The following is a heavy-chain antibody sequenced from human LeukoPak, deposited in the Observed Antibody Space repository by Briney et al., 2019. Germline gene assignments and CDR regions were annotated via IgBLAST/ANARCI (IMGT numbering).Heavy chain of an antibody. CDR2: INWSGGST. V-gene: IGHV3-20*04. D-gene: IGHD2-2*01. Sequence: GGSLRLSCTASGLAFDEHGMSWVRQVPGKGLEWVSGINWSGGSTGYADPLRGRFTISRDNAKNSLHLQMDSLRAEDTALYYCARAPITSPFYFDYWGQGTLVTVSS. CDR3: ARAPITSPFYFDY. J-gene: IGHJ4*02. CDR1: GLAFDEHG.